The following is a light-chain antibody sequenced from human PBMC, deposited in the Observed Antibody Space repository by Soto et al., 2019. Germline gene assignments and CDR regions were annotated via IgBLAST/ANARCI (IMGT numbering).Light chain of an antibody. V-gene: IGLV2-14*01. CDR3: TSYTSTDTLLYV. CDR2: EVS. J-gene: IGLJ1*01. CDR1: ISDVGGYNY. Sequence: QCLLTQPASVSGSPGQSITISCTGTISDVGGYNYVSWYQQHPGKAPKLLIYEVSHRPSGVSNRFSGSKSGNTASLTISGLQAEDEADYYCTSYTSTDTLLYVFGTGTKVTVL.